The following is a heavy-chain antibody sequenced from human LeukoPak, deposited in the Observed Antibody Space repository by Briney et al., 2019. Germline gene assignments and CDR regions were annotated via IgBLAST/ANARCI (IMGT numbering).Heavy chain of an antibody. D-gene: IGHD1-26*01. J-gene: IGHJ6*03. Sequence: SETLSLTCAVYGGSFSGYYWSWIRQPPGKGLEWIGEINHSGSTNYNPSLKSRVTISVDTSKNQFSLKLSSVTAAGTAVYYCARGQTGGGSYWDYYYYYMDVWGKGTTVTVSS. CDR2: INHSGST. V-gene: IGHV4-34*01. CDR1: GGSFSGYY. CDR3: ARGQTGGGSYWDYYYYYMDV.